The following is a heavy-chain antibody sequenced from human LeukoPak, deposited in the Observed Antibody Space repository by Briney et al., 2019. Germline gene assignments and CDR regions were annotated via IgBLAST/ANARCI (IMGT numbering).Heavy chain of an antibody. Sequence: GGSLRLSCAASGFTFDDYAMHWVRQAPGKGLEWVSGISWNSGSIGYADSVKGRFTISRDNAKNSLYLQMNSLRAEDMALYYCAKASLGYCSSTSCYIDAFDIWGQGTMVTVSS. CDR2: ISWNSGSI. CDR1: GFTFDDYA. V-gene: IGHV3-9*03. J-gene: IGHJ3*02. CDR3: AKASLGYCSSTSCYIDAFDI. D-gene: IGHD2-2*02.